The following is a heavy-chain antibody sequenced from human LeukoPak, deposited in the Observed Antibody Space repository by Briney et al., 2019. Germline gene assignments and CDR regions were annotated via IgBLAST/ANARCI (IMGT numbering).Heavy chain of an antibody. CDR3: ATGTSGSYYVGIVRPIDY. D-gene: IGHD1-26*01. CDR1: GYTLTELP. V-gene: IGHV1-24*01. J-gene: IGHJ4*02. CDR2: FDPDEGET. Sequence: GASVKVSCKVSGYTLTELPIHWVRHAPGKGLEWMGGFDPDEGETVYAQMFQGRVTMTEDTSSDTASMELSSLRSEDTAVYYCATGTSGSYYVGIVRPIDYWGQGTLVTVSS.